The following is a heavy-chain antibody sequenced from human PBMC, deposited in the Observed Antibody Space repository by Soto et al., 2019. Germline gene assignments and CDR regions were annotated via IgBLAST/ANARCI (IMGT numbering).Heavy chain of an antibody. CDR2: IYYSGST. D-gene: IGHD2-15*01. Sequence: SETLSLTCTVSGGSISSGDYYWSWIRQPPGKGLEWIGYIYYSGSTYYNPSLKSRVTISVDTSKNQFSLKLSSVTAADTAAYYCARDRFRNGGYCSGGSCYPAYGMDVWGQGTTVTVSS. V-gene: IGHV4-30-4*01. CDR1: GGSISSGDYY. J-gene: IGHJ6*02. CDR3: ARDRFRNGGYCSGGSCYPAYGMDV.